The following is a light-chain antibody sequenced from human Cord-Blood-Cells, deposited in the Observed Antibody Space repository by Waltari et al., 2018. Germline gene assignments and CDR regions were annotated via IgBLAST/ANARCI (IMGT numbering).Light chain of an antibody. V-gene: IGLV2-14*01. CDR1: SSDVGGYNY. Sequence: QSALPQPASVSGSPGQSITISCTGTSSDVGGYNYVSWYQQHPGQAPKLMIYDVSKRPAGVSNRFSGSKSGNPASLTISGLQAEDEADYYCSSYTSSSTWVFGGGTKLTVL. CDR3: SSYTSSSTWV. J-gene: IGLJ3*02. CDR2: DVS.